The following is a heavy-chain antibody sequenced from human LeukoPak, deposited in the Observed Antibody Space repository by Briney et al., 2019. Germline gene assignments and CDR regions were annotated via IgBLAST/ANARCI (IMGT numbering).Heavy chain of an antibody. CDR3: ARGKNHWVVVPAAMGGWFDP. CDR1: GGSFNGYY. CDR2: INQSGST. J-gene: IGHJ5*02. Sequence: SETLSLTCAVYGGSFNGYYWSWIRQPPGKGLEWIGEINQSGSTNYNPSLKSRVTISVDTSKNQFSLKLSSVTAADTAVYYCARGKNHWVVVPAAMGGWFDPWGQGTLVTVSS. D-gene: IGHD2-2*01. V-gene: IGHV4-34*01.